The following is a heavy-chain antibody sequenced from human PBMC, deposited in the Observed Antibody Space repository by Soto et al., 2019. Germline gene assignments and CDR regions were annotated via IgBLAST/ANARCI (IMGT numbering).Heavy chain of an antibody. CDR1: GXTFSNAC. CDR3: TTLGPIVV. Sequence: KAXGSLKLTCAASGXTFSNACMSWVRQAPGKGLEWVGRIKSKTDGGTTDYAAPLKGRFTISRDYSKNTMYLQMNSLKAEDTAVYYCTTLGPIVVWGQGTPVPVS. J-gene: IGHJ4*02. D-gene: IGHD3-22*01. CDR2: IKSKTDGGTT. V-gene: IGHV3-15*01.